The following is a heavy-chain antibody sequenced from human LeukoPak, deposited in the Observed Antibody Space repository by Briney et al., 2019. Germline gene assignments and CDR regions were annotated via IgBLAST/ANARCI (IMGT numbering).Heavy chain of an antibody. J-gene: IGHJ4*02. Sequence: GGSLRLSCAASGFTFSSYAMSWVRQAPGKGLEWVSAISGSGGSTYYADSVKGRFTISRDNSKNTLYLQMNSPRAEDTAVYYCAKAIVSTMTTNFDYWGQGTLVTVSS. CDR2: ISGSGGST. CDR3: AKAIVSTMTTNFDY. CDR1: GFTFSSYA. D-gene: IGHD4-4*01. V-gene: IGHV3-23*01.